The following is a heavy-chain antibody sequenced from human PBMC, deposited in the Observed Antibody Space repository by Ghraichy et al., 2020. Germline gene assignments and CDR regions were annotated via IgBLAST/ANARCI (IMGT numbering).Heavy chain of an antibody. CDR3: ARASRVVRFYYYDAMDV. D-gene: IGHD4-23*01. V-gene: IGHV3-48*01. J-gene: IGHJ6*02. Sequence: GGSLTLSCAASGFSFSSYNLNWVRQAPGKGLEWISYISSSSKFISYADSVKGRFTISRDNAKNTLYLQLNSLRGEDTAVYYCARASRVVRFYYYDAMDVWGQGTTVTVSS. CDR1: GFSFSSYN. CDR2: ISSSSKFI.